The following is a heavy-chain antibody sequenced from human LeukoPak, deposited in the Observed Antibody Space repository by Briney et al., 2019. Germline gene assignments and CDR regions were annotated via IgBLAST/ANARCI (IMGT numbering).Heavy chain of an antibody. CDR2: IYYTGGT. V-gene: IGHV4-39*01. J-gene: IGHJ6*03. CDR1: GDSISTSSYY. CDR3: ARHKDYYYSYMDV. Sequence: SETLSLTCSVSGDSISTSSYYWGWIRQPPGKGLEWIGTIYYTGGTYYNPSLTSRVTISVDTSKNQCSLELSSVTAADTAVYYCARHKDYYYSYMDVWGKGTTVTISS.